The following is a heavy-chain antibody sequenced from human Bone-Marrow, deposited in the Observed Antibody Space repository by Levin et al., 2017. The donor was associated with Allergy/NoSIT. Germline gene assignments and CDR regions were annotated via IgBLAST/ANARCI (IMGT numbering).Heavy chain of an antibody. V-gene: IGHV3-33*01. CDR3: ARGLTGGGEIADY. Sequence: QPGGSLRLSCAASGFTFSSYGMHWVRQAPGKGLEWVAVIWYDGSNKYYADSVKGRFTISRDNSKNTLYLQMNSLRAEDTAVYYCARGLTGGGEIADYWGQGTLVTVSS. D-gene: IGHD7-27*01. J-gene: IGHJ4*02. CDR2: IWYDGSNK. CDR1: GFTFSSYG.